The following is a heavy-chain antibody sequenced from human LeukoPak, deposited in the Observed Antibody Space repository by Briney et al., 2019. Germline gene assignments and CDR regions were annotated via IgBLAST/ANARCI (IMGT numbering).Heavy chain of an antibody. D-gene: IGHD2-15*01. CDR1: GGSVNSNNYY. V-gene: IGHV4-39*07. CDR2: VYFTGST. CDR3: ARDRDIVVVVAATRGNAFDI. J-gene: IGHJ3*02. Sequence: SETLSLTCTVSGGSVNSNNYYWAWVRQPPGKGLEWIGAVYFTGSTQYNPSLKSRVTISVDTSKDQFSLKLSSVTAADTAVYYCARDRDIVVVVAATRGNAFDIWGQGTMVTVSS.